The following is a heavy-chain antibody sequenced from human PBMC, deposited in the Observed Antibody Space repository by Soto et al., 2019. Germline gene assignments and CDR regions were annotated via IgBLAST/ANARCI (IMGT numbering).Heavy chain of an antibody. J-gene: IGHJ4*02. D-gene: IGHD3-3*01. CDR3: ARLDYGFWSGSHDY. Sequence: SETLSLTCTVSGGSISSYYWSWIRQPPGKGLEWIGYIYYSGSTNYNPSLKSRVTISVDTSKNQFSLKLSSVTAADTAVYYCARLDYGFWSGSHDYWGQGTLVTVPS. CDR2: IYYSGST. V-gene: IGHV4-59*01. CDR1: GGSISSYY.